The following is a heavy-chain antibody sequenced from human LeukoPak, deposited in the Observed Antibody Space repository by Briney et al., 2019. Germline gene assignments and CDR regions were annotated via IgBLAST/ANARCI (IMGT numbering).Heavy chain of an antibody. J-gene: IGHJ6*03. Sequence: SETLSLTCTVSGGSISSYYWSWIRQPPGKGLEWIGYIYYSGSTNYNPSLKSRVTISVDTSKNQFSLKLSSVTAEDTAVYYCASRGYSYGDPRGPDYMDVWGKGTTVTVSS. D-gene: IGHD5-18*01. CDR2: IYYSGST. V-gene: IGHV4-59*01. CDR3: ASRGYSYGDPRGPDYMDV. CDR1: GGSISSYY.